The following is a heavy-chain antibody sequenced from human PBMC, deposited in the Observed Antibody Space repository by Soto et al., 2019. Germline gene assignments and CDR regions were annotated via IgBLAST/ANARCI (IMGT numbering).Heavy chain of an antibody. CDR3: ASSRYFDWGAGSYYYYGMDV. Sequence: QVPLVQSGAEVKKPGASVKVSCKASGYTFTSYGISWVRQAPGQGLEWMGWISAYNGNTNYAQKLQGRVTMTTDTSTSTAYMELRSLRSDDTAVYYCASSRYFDWGAGSYYYYGMDVWGQGTTVTVSS. J-gene: IGHJ6*02. CDR1: GYTFTSYG. D-gene: IGHD3-9*01. V-gene: IGHV1-18*01. CDR2: ISAYNGNT.